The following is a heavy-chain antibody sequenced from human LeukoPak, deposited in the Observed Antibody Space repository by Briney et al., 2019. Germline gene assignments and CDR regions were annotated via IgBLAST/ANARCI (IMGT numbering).Heavy chain of an antibody. J-gene: IGHJ3*02. Sequence: SETLSLTCTVSGGSISSSSYYWGWIRQPPGKGLEWIGSIYYSGGTYYNPSLKSRVTISVDTSKNQFSLKLSSVTAADTAVYYCARGQIAAAGYAFDIWGQGTMVTVSS. CDR1: GGSISSSSYY. D-gene: IGHD6-13*01. CDR2: IYYSGGT. V-gene: IGHV4-39*07. CDR3: ARGQIAAAGYAFDI.